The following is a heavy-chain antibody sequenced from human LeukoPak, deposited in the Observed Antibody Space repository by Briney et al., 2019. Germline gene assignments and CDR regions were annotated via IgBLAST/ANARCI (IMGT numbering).Heavy chain of an antibody. CDR3: ASWPVGWYGEDS. CDR1: GFTFSSYW. D-gene: IGHD6-19*01. V-gene: IGHV3-7*01. CDR2: IKQDGSQK. J-gene: IGHJ4*02. Sequence: GGSLRLSCVASGFTFSSYWMSWVRQAPGKGLEWVANIKQDGSQKYYVDSVKGRFTISRDNAKNSLYLQMNSLRAEDTAVYYCASWPVGWYGEDSWGQGTLVTVSS.